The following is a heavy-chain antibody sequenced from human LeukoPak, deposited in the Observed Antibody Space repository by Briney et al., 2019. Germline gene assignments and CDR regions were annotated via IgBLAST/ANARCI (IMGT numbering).Heavy chain of an antibody. J-gene: IGHJ4*02. CDR3: ARGLTEIITKPDIVVVVAADPFDY. CDR2: MNPNSGNT. D-gene: IGHD2-15*01. Sequence: ASVEVSCKASGYTFTSYDINWVRQATGQGLEWMGWMNPNSGNTGYAQKFQGRVTMTRNTSISTAYMELSSLRSEDTAVYYCARGLTEIITKPDIVVVVAADPFDYWGQGTLVTVSS. V-gene: IGHV1-8*01. CDR1: GYTFTSYD.